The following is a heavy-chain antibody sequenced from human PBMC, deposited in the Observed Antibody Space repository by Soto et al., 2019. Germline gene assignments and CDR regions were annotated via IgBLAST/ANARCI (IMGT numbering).Heavy chain of an antibody. D-gene: IGHD2-2*02. V-gene: IGHV3-21*06. CDR2: ISSSSRYI. J-gene: IGHJ6*02. CDR3: ARDLPAAIEYYYYGMDV. Sequence: AGGSLRLSCAASGFTFSSYSMTWVRQAPGKGLEWVSSISSSSRYIYYADSVKGRFTISRDNAKNSLYLQMNSLRVEDTAVYYCARDLPAAIEYYYYGMDVWGQGTTVTVSS. CDR1: GFTFSSYS.